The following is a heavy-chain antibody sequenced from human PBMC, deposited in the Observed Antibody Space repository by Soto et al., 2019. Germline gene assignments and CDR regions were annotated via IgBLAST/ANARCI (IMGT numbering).Heavy chain of an antibody. CDR2: ISSSGSTI. CDR1: GFTFSDYY. V-gene: IGHV3-11*01. D-gene: IGHD3-16*01. CDR3: ARYYSPAYRSPFDY. Sequence: GGSLRLSCAASGFTFSDYYMSWIRQAPGKGLEWVSYISSSGSTIYYADSVKGRFTISRDNAKNSLYLQMNSLRAEDTAVYYCARYYSPAYRSPFDYWGQGTLVTVSS. J-gene: IGHJ4*02.